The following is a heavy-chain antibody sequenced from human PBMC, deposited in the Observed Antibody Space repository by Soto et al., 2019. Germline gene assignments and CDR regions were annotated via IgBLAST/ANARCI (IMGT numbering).Heavy chain of an antibody. CDR2: IIPIFGTA. D-gene: IGHD2-15*01. J-gene: IGHJ6*02. V-gene: IGHV1-69*13. CDR3: ASHHCSGGSCYSRGMDV. Sequence: SVKVSCKASGGTFSSYAISWVRQAPGQGLEWMGGIIPIFGTANYAQKFQGRVTITADESTSTAYMELSSLRSEDTAVYYCASHHCSGGSCYSRGMDVWGQGTTVTVSS. CDR1: GGTFSSYA.